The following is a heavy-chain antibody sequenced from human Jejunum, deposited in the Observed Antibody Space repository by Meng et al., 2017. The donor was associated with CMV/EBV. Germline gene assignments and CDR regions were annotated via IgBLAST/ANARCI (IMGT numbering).Heavy chain of an antibody. CDR2: IRNKANSYTT. CDR3: ARVKKGLVGQTTFES. J-gene: IGHJ4*02. Sequence: FSDTYIDWVRQAPGKGLEWVGRIRNKANSYTTLYAASVQDRFTVSRDDSKNSAYLQMNSLKTEDTAVYYCARVKKGLVGQTTFESWGQGTLVTVSS. D-gene: IGHD1-26*01. CDR1: FSDTY. V-gene: IGHV3-72*01.